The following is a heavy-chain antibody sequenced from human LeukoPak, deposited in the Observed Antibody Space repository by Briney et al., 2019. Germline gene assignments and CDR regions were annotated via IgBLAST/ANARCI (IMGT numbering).Heavy chain of an antibody. V-gene: IGHV3-21*04. CDR1: GFTFSFHN. J-gene: IGHJ4*02. CDR2: ITTDSSDI. CDR3: AKDCNGGNCYIDY. Sequence: GGSLRLSCAVSGFTFSFHNMNWVRQAPGKGLEWVSSITTDSSDIYYADSVKGRFTISRDNSKNTLYLQMNSLRAEDTAIYYCAKDCNGGNCYIDYWGQGTLVTVAS. D-gene: IGHD2-15*01.